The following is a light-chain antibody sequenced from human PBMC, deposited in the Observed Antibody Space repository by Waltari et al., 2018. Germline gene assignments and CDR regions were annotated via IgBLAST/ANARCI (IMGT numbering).Light chain of an antibody. Sequence: QSVLTQPPSASGTPGQSVTISCSGSSSNIGSNTVNWYQQLPGTAPKLLIYSNNQRPSGVPDRFPGSKSGTSASLAISGLQSEDEADYYCAAWDDSLNGRVFGGGTKLTVL. CDR3: AAWDDSLNGRV. V-gene: IGLV1-44*01. CDR2: SNN. CDR1: SSNIGSNT. J-gene: IGLJ3*02.